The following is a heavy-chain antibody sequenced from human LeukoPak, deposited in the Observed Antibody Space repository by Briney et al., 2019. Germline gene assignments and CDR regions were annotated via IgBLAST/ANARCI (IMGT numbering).Heavy chain of an antibody. J-gene: IGHJ3*02. V-gene: IGHV1-2*02. CDR3: AGMVRGVGAFDI. CDR1: GYTFTGYY. D-gene: IGHD3-10*01. CDR2: INPNRGGT. Sequence: GASVKVSCKASGYTFTGYYMHWVRQAPGQGLEWMGWINPNRGGTNYAQKFQGRVTMTRDTSISTAYMELSRLRSDDTAVYYCAGMVRGVGAFDIWGQGTMVTVSS.